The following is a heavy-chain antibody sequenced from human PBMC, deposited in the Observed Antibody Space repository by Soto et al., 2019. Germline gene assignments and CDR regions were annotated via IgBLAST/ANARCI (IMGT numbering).Heavy chain of an antibody. CDR2: IYYSGST. D-gene: IGHD1-26*01. J-gene: IGHJ4*02. CDR1: GGSISSGDYY. CDR3: ARVSRATYFFDY. V-gene: IGHV4-30-4*02. Sequence: SETLSLTCTVSGGSISSGDYYWSWIRQPPGKGLEWIGYIYYSGSTYYNPSLKSRVTISVDTSKNQFSLKLSSVTAADTAVYYCARVSRATYFFDYWGQGTPVTVSS.